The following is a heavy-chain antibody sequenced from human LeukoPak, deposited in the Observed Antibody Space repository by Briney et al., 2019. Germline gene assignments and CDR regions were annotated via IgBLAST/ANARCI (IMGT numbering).Heavy chain of an antibody. CDR3: ARETYNWNPNWFDP. D-gene: IGHD1-20*01. CDR1: GGTFSSYA. J-gene: IGHJ5*02. Sequence: SVKVSCKASGGTFSSYAISWVRQAPGQGLEWMGGIIPIFGTANYAQKFQGRVTMTRNTSISTAYMELSSLRSEDTTVYYCARETYNWNPNWFDPWGQGTLVTVSS. V-gene: IGHV1-69*05. CDR2: IIPIFGTA.